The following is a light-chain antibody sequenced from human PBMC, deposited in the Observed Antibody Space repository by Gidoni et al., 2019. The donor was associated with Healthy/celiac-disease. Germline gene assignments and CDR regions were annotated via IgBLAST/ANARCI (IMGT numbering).Light chain of an antibody. CDR2: AAS. Sequence: DIQMTQSPSSLSASVGDRVTITCRASQSISSYLNWYQQKPGKAPNLLIYAASSLQSGVPSRFSGSGSGTDFTLTISSLQPEDFATYYCQQSYSTLTFXGXTKVXIK. CDR1: QSISSY. CDR3: QQSYSTLT. V-gene: IGKV1-39*01. J-gene: IGKJ4*01.